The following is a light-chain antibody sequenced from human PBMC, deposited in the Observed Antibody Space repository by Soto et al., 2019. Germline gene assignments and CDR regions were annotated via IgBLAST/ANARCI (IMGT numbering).Light chain of an antibody. V-gene: IGLV2-8*01. J-gene: IGLJ2*01. Sequence: QSALTQPPSASGSPGQSVTISCTGTSSDVGGYHYVSWYQQHPGKAPKLMIYEVSKRPSGVPDRFSGSKSGNTASLTVSGLQAEDEADYYCQSYDSSPHVVFGGGTKVTVL. CDR3: QSYDSSPHVV. CDR2: EVS. CDR1: SSDVGGYHY.